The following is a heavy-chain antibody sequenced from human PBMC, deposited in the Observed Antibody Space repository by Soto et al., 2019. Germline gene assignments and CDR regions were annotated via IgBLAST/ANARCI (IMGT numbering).Heavy chain of an antibody. J-gene: IGHJ4*02. V-gene: IGHV4-30-2*01. CDR3: ARGPPLLW. CDR2: IYHSGST. Sequence: QLQLQESSSGLVKPSQTLSLTCAVSGGSISSGGYSWSWIRQPPGKGLECIGYIYHSGSTYYNPSLQSRVTISVDRSKNQFSLKLSSVTAADTAVYYCARGPPLLWWSQGTLVTVSS. CDR1: GGSISSGGYS. D-gene: IGHD2-21*01.